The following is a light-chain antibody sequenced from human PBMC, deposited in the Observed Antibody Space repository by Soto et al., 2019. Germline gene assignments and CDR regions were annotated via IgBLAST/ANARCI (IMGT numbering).Light chain of an antibody. Sequence: QSALTQPASVSGSPGQSIPISCTGTSSDVGGYNFVSWYQQHPGKAPKVMIYDVSNRPSGVSNRFSGSKSGNTASLTISGLQAEDEADYYCTSYTTSDTVVFGGGTKLTVL. J-gene: IGLJ2*01. CDR1: SSDVGGYNF. CDR3: TSYTTSDTVV. V-gene: IGLV2-14*03. CDR2: DVS.